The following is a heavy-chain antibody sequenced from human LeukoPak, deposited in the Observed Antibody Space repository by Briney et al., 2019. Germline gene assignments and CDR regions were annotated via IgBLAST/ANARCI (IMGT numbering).Heavy chain of an antibody. D-gene: IGHD4-23*01. J-gene: IGHJ4*02. CDR2: ISSSSSYI. Sequence: RGSLRLSCAASGFTVSSAYMSWVRQAPGKGLEWVSSISSSSSYIYYADSVKGRFTISRDNAKNSLYLQMNSLRAEDTAVYYCARDRQLTTVVTPVLDYWGQGTLVTVSS. CDR3: ARDRQLTTVVTPVLDY. CDR1: GFTVSSAY. V-gene: IGHV3-21*01.